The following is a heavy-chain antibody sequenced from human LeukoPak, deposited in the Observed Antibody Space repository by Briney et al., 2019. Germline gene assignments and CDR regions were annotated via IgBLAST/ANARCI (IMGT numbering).Heavy chain of an antibody. J-gene: IGHJ4*02. CDR3: AKEPLYYDSSGYLGY. CDR2: IRYDGSNK. CDR1: GFTFSSYG. Sequence: GGSLRLSCAASGFTFSSYGMHWVRQAPGKGLEWVAFIRYDGSNKYYADSVKGRFTISRDNSKNTLYLQMNSLRAEDTAVYYCAKEPLYYDSSGYLGYWGQGTLVTVSS. V-gene: IGHV3-30*02. D-gene: IGHD3-22*01.